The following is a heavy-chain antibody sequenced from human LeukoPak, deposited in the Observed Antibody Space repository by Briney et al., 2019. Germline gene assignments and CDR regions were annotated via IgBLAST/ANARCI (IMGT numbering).Heavy chain of an antibody. V-gene: IGHV4-39*07. D-gene: IGHD5-18*01. Sequence: TPSETLSLTCTVSGGSISSSPYYWGWIRQPPGKGLEWIGSIYYCGTTHYSPSLESRVTISVDTSKNQFSLKLASVTAGDTAIYYCAKGAGGFSYYNWFDPWGQGTLVTVSS. CDR2: IYYCGTT. J-gene: IGHJ5*02. CDR1: GGSISSSPYY. CDR3: AKGAGGFSYYNWFDP.